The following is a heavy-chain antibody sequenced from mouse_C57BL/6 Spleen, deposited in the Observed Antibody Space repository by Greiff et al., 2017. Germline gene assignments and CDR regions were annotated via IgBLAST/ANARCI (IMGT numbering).Heavy chain of an antibody. J-gene: IGHJ4*01. CDR2: ISYDGSN. CDR1: GYSITSGYY. Sequence: DVKLVESGPGLVKPSQSLSLTCSVTGYSITSGYYWNWIRQFPGNKLEWMGYISYDGSNNYNPSLKNRISITRDTSKNQFFLKLNSVTTEDTATYYCAREGITTAPYAMDYWGQGTSVTVSS. CDR3: AREGITTAPYAMDY. D-gene: IGHD1-2*01. V-gene: IGHV3-6*01.